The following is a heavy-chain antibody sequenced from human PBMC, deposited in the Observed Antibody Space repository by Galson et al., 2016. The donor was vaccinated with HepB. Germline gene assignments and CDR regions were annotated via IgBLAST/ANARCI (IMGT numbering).Heavy chain of an antibody. CDR2: TYYRSKWYN. J-gene: IGHJ5*02. CDR1: GDSVSSNTAA. Sequence: CAISGDSVSSNTAAWNWIRQSPSRGLEWLGRTYYRSKWYNDYAVSVKSRITINPDTSKNQVSLQLNSVTPEDTAVYYCARVSCTGNTYSSLEGGVQGAFDPWGQGTLVTVSS. V-gene: IGHV6-1*01. D-gene: IGHD2-8*02. CDR3: ARVSCTGNTYSSLEGGVQGAFDP.